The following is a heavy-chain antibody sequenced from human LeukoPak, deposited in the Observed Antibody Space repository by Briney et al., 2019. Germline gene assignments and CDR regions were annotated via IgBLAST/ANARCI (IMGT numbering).Heavy chain of an antibody. CDR1: GFTFSSYA. Sequence: GGSLRLSYAASGFTFSSYAMSWARQAPGKGLEWVSAISGSGGGTYYADFVKGRFTISRDNSKNTLYLQMNSLRAEDTALYYCAKDTWQFAPDYYYYMDVWGKGTTVTVSS. CDR3: AKDTWQFAPDYYYYMDV. D-gene: IGHD2-21*01. V-gene: IGHV3-23*01. CDR2: ISGSGGGT. J-gene: IGHJ6*03.